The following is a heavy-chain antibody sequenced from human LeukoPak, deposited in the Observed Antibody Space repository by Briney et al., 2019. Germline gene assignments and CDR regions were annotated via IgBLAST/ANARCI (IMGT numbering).Heavy chain of an antibody. CDR2: ISSSSSYI. D-gene: IGHD3-22*01. V-gene: IGHV3-21*01. Sequence: GGSLRLSCAASGFIFGSYSMNWVRQAPGKGLEWVSSISSSSSYIYYADSVKGRFTISRDNAKNSLYLQMNSLRAEETAVYYCARIYDSSGFDYWGQGTLVTVSS. J-gene: IGHJ4*02. CDR3: ARIYDSSGFDY. CDR1: GFIFGSYS.